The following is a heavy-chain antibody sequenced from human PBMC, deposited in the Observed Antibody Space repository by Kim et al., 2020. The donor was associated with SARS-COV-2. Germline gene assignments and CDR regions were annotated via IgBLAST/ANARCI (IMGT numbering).Heavy chain of an antibody. V-gene: IGHV3-21*01. D-gene: IGHD3-9*01. Sequence: GGSLRLSCAASGFTFSSYSMNWVRQAPGKGLEWVSSISSSSSYIYYADSVKGRFTISRDNAKNSLYLQMNSLRAEDTAVYYCARGGGRYFDWLLPAYYYGMDVWGQGTTGTVSS. CDR1: GFTFSSYS. CDR2: ISSSSSYI. J-gene: IGHJ6*02. CDR3: ARGGGRYFDWLLPAYYYGMDV.